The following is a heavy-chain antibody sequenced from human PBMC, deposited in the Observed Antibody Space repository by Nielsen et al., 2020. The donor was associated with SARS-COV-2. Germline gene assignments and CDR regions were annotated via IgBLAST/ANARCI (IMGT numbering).Heavy chain of an antibody. CDR2: IYSDGST. D-gene: IGHD4-11*01. CDR3: ARGDYNLNYRFYGLDV. Sequence: GESLKISCAASGFSASSHDMNWVRQAPGKGLQWVSLIYSDGSTKYADSVKGRFTISRDNAKNSLYLQMNSLRAEDTAGYYCARGDYNLNYRFYGLDVWGQGTTVTVSS. J-gene: IGHJ6*02. V-gene: IGHV3-53*01. CDR1: GFSASSHD.